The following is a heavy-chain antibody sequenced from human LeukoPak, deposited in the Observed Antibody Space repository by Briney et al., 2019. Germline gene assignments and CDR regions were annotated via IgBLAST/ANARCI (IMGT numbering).Heavy chain of an antibody. CDR3: AREIIMLWFGELPGWFDP. V-gene: IGHV4-39*07. CDR1: GGSISSSSYY. D-gene: IGHD3-10*01. Sequence: SETLSLTCTVSGGSISSSSYYWGWIRQPPGKGLEWIGSIYYSGSTYYNPSLKSRVTISVDTSKNQFSLKLSSVTAADTAGYYCAREIIMLWFGELPGWFDPWGQGTLVTVSS. CDR2: IYYSGST. J-gene: IGHJ5*02.